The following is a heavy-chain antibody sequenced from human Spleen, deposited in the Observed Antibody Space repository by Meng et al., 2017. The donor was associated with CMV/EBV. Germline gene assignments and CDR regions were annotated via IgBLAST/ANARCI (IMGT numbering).Heavy chain of an antibody. CDR3: ARTMVVQYYFDY. Sequence: WKASGYTFTSYYMHWVRQATGQGLEWMGIINPSGGSTSYEQKFQGRVTMTRDTSTSTVYMELSSLRSEDTAVYYCARTMVVQYYFDYWGQGTLVTVSS. CDR1: GYTFTSYY. D-gene: IGHD4-23*01. J-gene: IGHJ4*02. V-gene: IGHV1-46*01. CDR2: INPSGGST.